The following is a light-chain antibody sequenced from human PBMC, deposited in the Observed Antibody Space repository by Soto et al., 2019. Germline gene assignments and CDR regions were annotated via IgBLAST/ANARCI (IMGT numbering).Light chain of an antibody. Sequence: QSALTQPRSVSGSPGQSVTISCTGTSSDVGAYNYVSWYQQHPGKAPKLMIYDVIKRPSGVPDRFSGSKSGTSASLAITGLQAEDEADYYCQSYDSSLSAYYVFGTGTKVTVL. J-gene: IGLJ1*01. CDR1: SSDVGAYNY. V-gene: IGLV2-11*01. CDR2: DVI. CDR3: QSYDSSLSAYYV.